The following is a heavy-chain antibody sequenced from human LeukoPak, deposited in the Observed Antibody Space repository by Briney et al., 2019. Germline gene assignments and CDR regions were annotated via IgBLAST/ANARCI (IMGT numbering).Heavy chain of an antibody. CDR1: GYTFTDLY. CDR2: LRTNTGGT. J-gene: IGHJ4*02. Sequence: ASVMVSCKASGYTFTDLYIHWVRQARGQGLEWMGFLRTNTGGTSYAQKFQGRVTVTRDTSISTAYLELTSLTSDDTAVYFCARHNYDFDFDYWGQGTLVTVS. V-gene: IGHV1-2*02. CDR3: ARHNYDFDFDY. D-gene: IGHD3-3*01.